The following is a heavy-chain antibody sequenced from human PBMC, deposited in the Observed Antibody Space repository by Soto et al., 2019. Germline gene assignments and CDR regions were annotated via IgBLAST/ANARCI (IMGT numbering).Heavy chain of an antibody. CDR2: IYDSGST. V-gene: IGHV4-30-4*02. Sequence: SETLSLTCTVSGGSISSGDYYWNWIRQPPGKGLEWIGYIYDSGSTHYNPSLKSRVSLSLDPSKNQFSLNLSSVTAADTAVYFCARGRWSDPWGQGTLVTVSS. CDR3: ARGRWSDP. CDR1: GGSISSGDYY. J-gene: IGHJ5*02.